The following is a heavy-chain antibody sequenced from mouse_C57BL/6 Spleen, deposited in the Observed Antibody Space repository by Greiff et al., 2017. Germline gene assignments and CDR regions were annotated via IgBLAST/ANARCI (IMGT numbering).Heavy chain of an antibody. CDR3: TTGGRGSWFAY. D-gene: IGHD4-1*01. V-gene: IGHV6-3*01. CDR2: IRLKSDNYAT. J-gene: IGHJ3*01. CDR1: GFTFSNYW. Sequence: EVKLQESGGGLVQPGGSMKLSCVASGFTFSNYWMNWVRQSPEKGLEWVAQIRLKSDNYATHYAESVKGRFTISRDDSKSSVYLQMNNLRAEDTVIYYCTTGGRGSWFAYWGQGTLVTVSA.